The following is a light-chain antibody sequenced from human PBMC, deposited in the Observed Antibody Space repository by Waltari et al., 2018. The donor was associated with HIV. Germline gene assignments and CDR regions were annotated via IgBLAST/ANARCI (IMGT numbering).Light chain of an antibody. CDR2: SII. Sequence: QSVLTQPPSASGALGQRVSIFCSGSSSNIGGNAVHWYQQLPGTAPKLLISSIIQRRSGVPDRFSASKSGTSASLAISGLQSEDEADYYCGSWDDSLNGHVVFGGGTKLTVL. CDR3: GSWDDSLNGHVV. V-gene: IGLV1-44*01. CDR1: SSNIGGNA. J-gene: IGLJ2*01.